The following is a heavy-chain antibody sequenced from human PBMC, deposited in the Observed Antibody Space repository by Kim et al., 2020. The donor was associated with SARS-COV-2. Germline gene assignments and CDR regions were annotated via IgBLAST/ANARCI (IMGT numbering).Heavy chain of an antibody. CDR3: ARGEYGGHFDY. V-gene: IGHV3-21*01. J-gene: IGHJ4*02. CDR2: I. Sequence: IYYADSVKGRFTISRDNAKNSLYLQMNSRRAEDTAVYYCARGEYGGHFDYWGQGTLVTVSS. D-gene: IGHD4-17*01.